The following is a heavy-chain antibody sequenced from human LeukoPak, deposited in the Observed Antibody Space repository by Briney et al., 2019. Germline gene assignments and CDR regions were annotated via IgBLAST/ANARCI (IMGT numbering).Heavy chain of an antibody. V-gene: IGHV3-23*01. CDR2: MSGSGGTT. CDR3: AKDRGIAVNGDFDY. D-gene: IGHD6-19*01. Sequence: GGSLRLSCAASGFTFSTYAMTWVRQAPGKGLEWVSAMSGSGGTTYYADSVKGRFTISRDNSKNTLYLQMNSLRAEDTAVYYCAKDRGIAVNGDFDYWGQGTLVAVSS. J-gene: IGHJ4*02. CDR1: GFTFSTYA.